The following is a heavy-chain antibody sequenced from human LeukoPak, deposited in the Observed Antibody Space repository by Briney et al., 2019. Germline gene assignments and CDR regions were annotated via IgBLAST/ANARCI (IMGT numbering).Heavy chain of an antibody. D-gene: IGHD6-25*01. CDR1: GASISSSS. CDR3: ARHLASGWSDS. Sequence: PSETLSLTCTVSGASISSSSWTWIRQPPGKGLECIGFIYYSGTAHYNPSLKSRATISLDTSTNQFSLRLSSVTAADTAVYYCARHLASGWSDSWGQGTLVTVSS. V-gene: IGHV4-59*08. J-gene: IGHJ5*01. CDR2: IYYSGTA.